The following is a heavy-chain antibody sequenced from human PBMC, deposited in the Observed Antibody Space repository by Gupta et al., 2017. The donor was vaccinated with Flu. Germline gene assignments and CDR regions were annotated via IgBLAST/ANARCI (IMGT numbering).Heavy chain of an antibody. CDR2: ISSSGSYI. Sequence: EMQFVDAGGGLVSPGGCLRLSGAASGFTRGSYSVNWVRQAPGKGLGVGVSISSSGSYISYADSVKGRFTISRDTAKNGLYLQMSSLRAEDSAVYYCAREGGQTEAGEEFDSWGQGTLVTVSS. D-gene: IGHD6-13*01. J-gene: IGHJ4*02. CDR3: AREGGQTEAGEEFDS. V-gene: IGHV3-21*01. CDR1: GFTRGSYS.